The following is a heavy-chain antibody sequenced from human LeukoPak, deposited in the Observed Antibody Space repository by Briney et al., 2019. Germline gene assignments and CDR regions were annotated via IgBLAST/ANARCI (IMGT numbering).Heavy chain of an antibody. J-gene: IGHJ4*02. CDR1: GGTFSSYV. Sequence: ASVKVSCKASGGTFSSYVISWVRQAPGQGLEWMGGIIPIFGTANYAQKFQGRVTITTDESTSTAYMELSSLRSEDTAVYYCARTDCSGGSCPLHFDYWGQGTLVTVSS. CDR3: ARTDCSGGSCPLHFDY. CDR2: IIPIFGTA. V-gene: IGHV1-69*05. D-gene: IGHD2-15*01.